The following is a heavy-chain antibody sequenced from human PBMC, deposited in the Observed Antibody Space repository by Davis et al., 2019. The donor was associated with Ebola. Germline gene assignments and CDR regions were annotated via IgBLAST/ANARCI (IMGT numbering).Heavy chain of an antibody. CDR2: IRHHTGAT. J-gene: IGHJ5*01. D-gene: IGHD4-17*01. Sequence: SEPLSLTCAAYGGSFRAYFWSWIRQPPAKGPEWIGAIRHHTGATNYNPSLRSRVAISVDSSKNQISMKINSVTAADTATYYCARTTKTNIEDSGLGYNCFDSWGQGVLVSVSS. CDR3: ARTTKTNIEDSGLGYNCFDS. CDR1: GGSFRAYF. V-gene: IGHV4-34*01.